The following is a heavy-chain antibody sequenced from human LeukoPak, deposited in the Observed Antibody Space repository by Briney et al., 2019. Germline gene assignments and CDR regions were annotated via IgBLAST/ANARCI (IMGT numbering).Heavy chain of an antibody. Sequence: PSETLSLTCTVSGGSLSSYYWSWIRQPAGKGLEWIGRIYTSGSTNYNPSLKSRVTMSVDTSKNQFSLKLSSVTAADTAVYYCVRDLFPDYGDHHDAFDIWGQGTMVTVSS. CDR3: VRDLFPDYGDHHDAFDI. J-gene: IGHJ3*02. D-gene: IGHD4-17*01. V-gene: IGHV4-4*07. CDR1: GGSLSSYY. CDR2: IYTSGST.